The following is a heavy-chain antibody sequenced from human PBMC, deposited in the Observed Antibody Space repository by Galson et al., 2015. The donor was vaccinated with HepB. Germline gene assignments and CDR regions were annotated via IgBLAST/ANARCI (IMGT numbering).Heavy chain of an antibody. CDR1: GFSVNNYY. D-gene: IGHD2-2*01. CDR2: IYTGGNT. V-gene: IGHV3-66*01. Sequence: SLRLSCAASGFSVNNYYMSWVRQAPGKGLEWVSVIYTGGNTYYADSMKGRFTISRDISKNTLYLQMDSLRAEDTALYYCARECFTSCYASFDYWGQGILVTVSS. J-gene: IGHJ4*02. CDR3: ARECFTSCYASFDY.